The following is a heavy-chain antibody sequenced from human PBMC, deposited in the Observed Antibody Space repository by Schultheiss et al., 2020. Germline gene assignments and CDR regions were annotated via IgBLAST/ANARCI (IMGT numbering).Heavy chain of an antibody. CDR2: IYYSGNT. CDR3: ARVISGTSDFDS. Sequence: SQTLSLTCAVYGGSFSGYYWSWIRQPPGKGLEWIGYIYYSGNTYYNPSLMSRLTISLYTSQNLFSLKLTSVTAADTAVYFCARVISGTSDFDSWGQGTLVTVSS. CDR1: GGSFSGYY. D-gene: IGHD1-7*01. J-gene: IGHJ4*02. V-gene: IGHV4-34*09.